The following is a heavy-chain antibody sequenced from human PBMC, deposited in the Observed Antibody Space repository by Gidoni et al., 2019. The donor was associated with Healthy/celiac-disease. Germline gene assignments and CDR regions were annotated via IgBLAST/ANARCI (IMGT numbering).Heavy chain of an antibody. CDR2: ICYDGSNK. J-gene: IGHJ4*02. CDR3: AREMATSTARGDFDY. V-gene: IGHV3-33*01. D-gene: IGHD5-12*01. Sequence: QVQLVESGGGVVQPGRSLRLSCAASGFTFSSYGMHWVRQASCKGLEWVAGICYDGSNKYYAEYEKGRFTISRDNSKNTLYLQMNSLRAEDTAVYYCAREMATSTARGDFDYWGQGTLLTVSS. CDR1: GFTFSSYG.